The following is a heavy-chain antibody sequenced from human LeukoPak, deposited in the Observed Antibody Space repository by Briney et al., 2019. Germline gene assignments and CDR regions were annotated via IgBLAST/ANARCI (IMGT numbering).Heavy chain of an antibody. J-gene: IGHJ3*02. CDR3: ARALSCVLSAAVGGDAFDI. Sequence: GGSLRLSCAASGFTFCSNYAMHWVRPAPGKGLGWMAVIWYDGNNKYYADSVKGRFTISRDNSKNTLYLQMNSLRAEDTAVYYCARALSCVLSAAVGGDAFDIWGQGTMVTVSS. CDR2: IWYDGNNK. CDR1: GFTFCSNYA. V-gene: IGHV3-33*08. D-gene: IGHD3-16*01.